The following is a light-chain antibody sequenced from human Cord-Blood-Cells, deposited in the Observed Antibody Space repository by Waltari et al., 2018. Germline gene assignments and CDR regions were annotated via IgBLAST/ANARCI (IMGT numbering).Light chain of an antibody. CDR3: AAWDDSLNARV. CDR2: SNN. V-gene: IGLV1-44*01. Sequence: QSVLTQPPSASGTPGQRVTISCSGSSPNIGSNTVNWYQQLPGMAPKLLIYSNNQRPAGVPYGFSGSKSGHSAALAISGLQSEDEADYYWAAWDDSLNARVFGGGTKLTVL. J-gene: IGLJ3*02. CDR1: SPNIGSNT.